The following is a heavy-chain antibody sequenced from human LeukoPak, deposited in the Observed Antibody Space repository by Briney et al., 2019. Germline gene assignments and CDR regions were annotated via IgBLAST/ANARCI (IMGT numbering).Heavy chain of an antibody. CDR3: AKAIWGYCSSTSCYEDAFDI. V-gene: IGHV3-23*01. CDR1: GFTFSSYA. CDR2: ISGSGGST. Sequence: GGSLRLSCAASGFTFSSYAMSWVRQAPGKGLEWVSAISGSGGSTYYADSVKGRFTISRDNSKNTLYLQMNSLRAEDTAVYYCAKAIWGYCSSTSCYEDAFDIWGQGTMVTVSS. J-gene: IGHJ3*02. D-gene: IGHD2-2*01.